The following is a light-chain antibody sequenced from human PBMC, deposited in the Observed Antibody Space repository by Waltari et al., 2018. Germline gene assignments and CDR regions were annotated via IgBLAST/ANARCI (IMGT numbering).Light chain of an antibody. CDR3: QQSYSTLFT. J-gene: IGKJ3*01. CDR2: DAS. V-gene: IGKV1-13*02. Sequence: AIQLTQSPPSLSASVGDRVTIACRASQAISSSLVWYQQKPGKAPKRLIYDASTLENGVPSRCSGSGSGTDFTLTISSLQPEDFSTYYCQQSYSTLFTFGPGTKVDIK. CDR1: QAISSS.